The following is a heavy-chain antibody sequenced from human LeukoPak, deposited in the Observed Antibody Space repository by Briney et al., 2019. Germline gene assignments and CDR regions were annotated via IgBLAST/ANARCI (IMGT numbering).Heavy chain of an antibody. V-gene: IGHV3-9*01. CDR1: GFTFDDYA. CDR3: AKEDILRYGMDV. J-gene: IGHJ6*02. D-gene: IGHD3-9*01. CDR2: ISWNSGSI. Sequence: PGGSLRLSCAASGFTFDDYAMHWVRQAPGKGLEWVSGISWNSGSIGYADSVKGRFTISRDNAKNSLYLQMNSLRAEDTALYYCAKEDILRYGMDVWGQGTTVTVSS.